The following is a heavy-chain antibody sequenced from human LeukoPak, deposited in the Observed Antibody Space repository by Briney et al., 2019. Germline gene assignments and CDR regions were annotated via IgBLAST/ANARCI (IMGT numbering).Heavy chain of an antibody. CDR3: AKAWETIYYYYGMDV. V-gene: IGHV3-53*01. Sequence: GGSLRLSCAASGFTVSSNHISWVRQAPGKGLEWVSVIYSGGSTYYADSVKGRFTISRDNSKNALYLQMNSLRAEDTAVYYCAKAWETIYYYYGMDVWGQGTTVTVSS. D-gene: IGHD1-14*01. J-gene: IGHJ6*02. CDR2: IYSGGST. CDR1: GFTVSSNH.